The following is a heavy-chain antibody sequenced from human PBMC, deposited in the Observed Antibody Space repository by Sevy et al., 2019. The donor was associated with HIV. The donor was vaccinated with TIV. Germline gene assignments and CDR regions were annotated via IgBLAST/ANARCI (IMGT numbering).Heavy chain of an antibody. V-gene: IGHV4-34*01. CDR3: ARGAYDSSGYYLDI. CDR1: GGSFSGYY. CDR2: INHSGST. D-gene: IGHD3-22*01. Sequence: SETLSLTCAVYGGSFSGYYWSWIRQPPGKGLEWIGEINHSGSTNYNPSLKSRVTISVDTSKNQFYLKLSSVTAADTAVYYCARGAYDSSGYYLDIWGQGTMVTVSS. J-gene: IGHJ3*02.